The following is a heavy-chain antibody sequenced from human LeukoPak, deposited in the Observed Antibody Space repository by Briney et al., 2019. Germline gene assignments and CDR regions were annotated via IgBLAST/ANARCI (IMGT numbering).Heavy chain of an antibody. V-gene: IGHV5-51*01. CDR1: GYSFKYW. D-gene: IGHD4-17*01. J-gene: IGHJ4*02. Sequence: GESLKISCKGSGYSFKYWIGWVRQMTGKGLEWMGIIYSGDSQTKYSPSFQGRVTISIDNSITTAYLQWSSLEASDTAMYYCASARHGDFVWDYWGQGTLVTVSS. CDR3: ASARHGDFVWDY. CDR2: IYSGDSQT.